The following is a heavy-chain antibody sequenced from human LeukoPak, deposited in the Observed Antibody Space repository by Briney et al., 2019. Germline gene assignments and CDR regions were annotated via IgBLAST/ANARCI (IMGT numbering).Heavy chain of an antibody. J-gene: IGHJ3*02. CDR2: IYYSGST. Sequence: SETLSLTCTVSGGSISSYYWRWVRQPPGKGLEWIGYIYYSGSTNYNPSLKSRVTTSVDTSKNQFSLKLSSVTAADTAVYYCARHSITPGTEYAFDIWGQGTMVTVSS. CDR3: ARHSITPGTEYAFDI. D-gene: IGHD1-14*01. CDR1: GGSISSYY. V-gene: IGHV4-59*08.